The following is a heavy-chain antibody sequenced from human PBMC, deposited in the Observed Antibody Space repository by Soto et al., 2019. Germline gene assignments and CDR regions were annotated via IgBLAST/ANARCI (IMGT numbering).Heavy chain of an antibody. V-gene: IGHV4-4*07. Sequence: SETLSLTCTVSGASISGFYWSWIRKSAGKGLEWIGRIYATGTTDYNPSLNSRVMMSVDTSKKQFSLKLRSVTAADTAVYYCVRDGTKTLRDWFDPWGQGISVTVSS. CDR2: IYATGTT. D-gene: IGHD1-1*01. J-gene: IGHJ5*02. CDR1: GASISGFY. CDR3: VRDGTKTLRDWFDP.